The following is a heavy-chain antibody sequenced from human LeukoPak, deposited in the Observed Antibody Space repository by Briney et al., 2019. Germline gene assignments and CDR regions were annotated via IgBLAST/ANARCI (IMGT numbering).Heavy chain of an antibody. CDR3: ARAFSGDYAWLDY. CDR2: IYSSGST. V-gene: IGHV4-61*05. D-gene: IGHD4-17*01. CDR1: GGSISSSSYY. Sequence: PSETLSLTCTVSGGSISSSSYYWSWIRQPPGKGLEWIGYIYSSGSTNYNPSLKSRVTISIDTSKNQFSLKLSSVTAADTAVYYCARAFSGDYAWLDYWGQGTLVTVSS. J-gene: IGHJ4*02.